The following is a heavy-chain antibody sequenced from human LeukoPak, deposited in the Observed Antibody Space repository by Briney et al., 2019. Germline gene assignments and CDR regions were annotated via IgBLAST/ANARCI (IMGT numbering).Heavy chain of an antibody. CDR1: GGAFSSYA. CDR3: ASQEFLEWLLLDY. Sequence: ASVKVSCKASGGAFSSYAISWVRQAPGQGLEWMGGIIPIFGTANYAQKFQGRVTITADESTSTAYMELSSLRSEDTAVYYCASQEFLEWLLLDYWGQGTLVTVSS. CDR2: IIPIFGTA. D-gene: IGHD3-3*01. J-gene: IGHJ4*02. V-gene: IGHV1-69*01.